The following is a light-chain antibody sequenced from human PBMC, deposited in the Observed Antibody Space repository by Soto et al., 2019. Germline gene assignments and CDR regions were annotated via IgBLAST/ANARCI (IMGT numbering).Light chain of an antibody. V-gene: IGKV3-20*01. CDR3: QQYGSSPIT. CDR1: QSVGSSY. Sequence: EIVLTQSPGTLSLSPGERATLSCRASQSVGSSYLAWYQQKPGQAPRLLIYGASSRATGIPDRFSGSGSGTDFTIAISRLEPEDFAVYYCQQYGSSPITFGQGTRLEIK. J-gene: IGKJ5*01. CDR2: GAS.